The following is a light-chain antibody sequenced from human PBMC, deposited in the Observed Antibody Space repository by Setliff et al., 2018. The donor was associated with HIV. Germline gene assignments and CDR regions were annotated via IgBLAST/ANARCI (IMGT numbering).Light chain of an antibody. Sequence: QSALTQPRSVSGSPGQSVTISCTGTSSDVGSYNYVSWYQQHPGKAPKLMIYDVAQRPSGVPDRFSGSKSGNTASLTISGLQAEDEADYYCCSYAGTYTFPYVFGSGTKVTVL. J-gene: IGLJ1*01. V-gene: IGLV2-11*01. CDR1: SSDVGSYNY. CDR3: CSYAGTYTFPYV. CDR2: DVA.